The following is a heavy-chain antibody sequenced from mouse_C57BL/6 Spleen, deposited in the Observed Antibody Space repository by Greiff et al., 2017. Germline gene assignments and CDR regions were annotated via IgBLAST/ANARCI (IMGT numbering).Heavy chain of an antibody. CDR2: IDPSDSYT. CDR3: AREGSY. CDR1: GYTFTSYW. Sequence: QVQLQQPGAELVMPGASVKLSCKASGYTFTSYWMHWVKQRPGQGLEWIGEIDPSDSYTNYNQKFKGKSTLTVDKSSSTAYMQLSSLTSEDSAVYYCAREGSYWGQGPLVTVSA. V-gene: IGHV1-69*01. J-gene: IGHJ3*01.